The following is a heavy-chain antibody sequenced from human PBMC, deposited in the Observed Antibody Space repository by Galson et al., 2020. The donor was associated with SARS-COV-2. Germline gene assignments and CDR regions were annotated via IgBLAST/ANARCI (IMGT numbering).Heavy chain of an antibody. J-gene: IGHJ5*02. CDR2: FDPEDGET. D-gene: IGHD1-26*01. CDR1: VYTLTELF. V-gene: IGHV1-24*01. Sequence: AAVKVSCKFSVYTLTELFMHWVRQAPGKGLEWMGGFDPEDGETIYAQKFQGRVTMTEDTSTDTAYMELSSLRSEDTDVYYCATNFGVGASEFGPWGQGTQVTISS. CDR3: ATNFGVGASEFGP.